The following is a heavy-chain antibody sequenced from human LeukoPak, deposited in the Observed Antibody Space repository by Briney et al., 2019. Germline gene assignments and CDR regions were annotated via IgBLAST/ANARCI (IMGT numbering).Heavy chain of an antibody. CDR3: AKYLQFFAKVFDY. D-gene: IGHD4-11*01. Sequence: GGSLRLSCTASGFSFSTFGMHWVRQAPGKGLEWVAFISYPGSVTYYADSVKGRFTISRDNSKSTLYLQMNSLRAEDTAVYYCAKYLQFFAKVFDYWGQGTPVPVPS. J-gene: IGHJ4*02. CDR1: GFSFSTFG. CDR2: ISYPGSVT. V-gene: IGHV3-30*18.